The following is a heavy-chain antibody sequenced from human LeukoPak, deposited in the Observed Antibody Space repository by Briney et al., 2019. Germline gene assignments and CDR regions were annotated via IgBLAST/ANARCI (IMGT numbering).Heavy chain of an antibody. CDR2: ISSSISYI. CDR1: GFTFSSYS. Sequence: VGSLRLSCAASGFTFSSYSMNSVREAPGERVEWVSSISSSISYIYYAASVKCRFNISRDNAKNSLYLQMNSLRAEDTAVYYCARDYYGSGSYVGYYGMDVWSQGTTVT. J-gene: IGHJ6*02. CDR3: ARDYYGSGSYVGYYGMDV. V-gene: IGHV3-21*01. D-gene: IGHD3-10*01.